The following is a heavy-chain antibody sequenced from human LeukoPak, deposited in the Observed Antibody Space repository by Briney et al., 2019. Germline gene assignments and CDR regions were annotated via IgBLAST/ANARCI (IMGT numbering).Heavy chain of an antibody. D-gene: IGHD1-26*01. CDR3: ARGGSYLGGAFDI. CDR1: GGSFSSSNW. V-gene: IGHV4-4*02. J-gene: IGHJ3*02. CDR2: IYHSGST. Sequence: SGTLSLTCDVSGGSFSSSNWWSWVRQPPGKGLEWIGEIYHSGSTNYNPSLKSRVTISVDKSKNQFSLKLSSVTAADTAVYYCARGGSYLGGAFDIWGQGTMVTVSS.